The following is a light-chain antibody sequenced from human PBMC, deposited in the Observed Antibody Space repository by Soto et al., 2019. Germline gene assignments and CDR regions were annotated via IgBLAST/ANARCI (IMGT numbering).Light chain of an antibody. CDR2: GAS. V-gene: IGKV3-20*01. CDR1: QSISSSY. CDR3: QQYGMSPWT. Sequence: DIVLTQSPGTLSLSPGERATLSCRASQSISSSYLAWYQQRPGQAPRLLIYGASSRATGIPDRFSGSGAGTDFTLTISRREPEYVAWYYCQQYGMSPWTFGQGTKVEL. J-gene: IGKJ1*01.